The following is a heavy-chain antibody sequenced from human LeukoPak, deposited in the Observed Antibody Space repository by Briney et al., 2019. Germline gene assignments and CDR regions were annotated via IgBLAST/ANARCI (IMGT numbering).Heavy chain of an antibody. CDR3: ASRYEGASCFYYGMDV. V-gene: IGHV3-66*01. J-gene: IGHJ6*02. Sequence: GGSLRLSCAGSGFTLSSTYMSWVRQAPGKGLEWVSIIYGGTSTYYADSVKGRFTISRDDSRNTLYLQMSSLRAEDTAVYYCASRYEGASCFYYGMDVWGQGTTVTVSS. CDR2: IYGGTST. CDR1: GFTLSSTY. D-gene: IGHD1-14*01.